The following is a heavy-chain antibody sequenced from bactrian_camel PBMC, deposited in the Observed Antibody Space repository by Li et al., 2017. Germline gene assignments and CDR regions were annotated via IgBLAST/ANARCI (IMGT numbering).Heavy chain of an antibody. CDR2: IRRDDLT. J-gene: IGHJ6*01. V-gene: IGHV3S55*01. Sequence: HVQLVESGGGSVQAGGSLKLSCAPSGLSVSDFSMAWFRQSPGKEREGVAAIRRDDLTAYTDSVKGRFTISKDNAKNTLYLQMNSLKPEDTAMYYCAAVRYGGSWYPLCRARSADFGYWGQGTQVTVSS. CDR1: GLSVSDFS. D-gene: IGHD6*01. CDR3: AAVRYGGSWYPLCRARSADFGY.